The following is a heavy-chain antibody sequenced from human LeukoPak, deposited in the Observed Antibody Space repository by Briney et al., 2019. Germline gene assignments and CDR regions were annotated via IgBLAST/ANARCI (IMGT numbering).Heavy chain of an antibody. CDR2: IYTSGST. V-gene: IGHV4-61*02. J-gene: IGHJ4*02. CDR3: ARYPFRGFGGFH. Sequence: SPSQTLSLTCTGSGGSISSGSYYWSWIRQPAGKGLEWIGRIYTSGSTNYNPSLKSRVTISVDTSKNQFSLKLSSVTAADTAVYYCARYPFRGFGGFHWGQGTLVTVSS. CDR1: GGSISSGSYY. D-gene: IGHD3-10*01.